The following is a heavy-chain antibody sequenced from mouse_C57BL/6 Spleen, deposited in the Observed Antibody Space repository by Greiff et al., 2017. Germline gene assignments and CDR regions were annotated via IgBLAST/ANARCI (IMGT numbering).Heavy chain of an antibody. CDR1: GFTFSSSA. CDR2: ISDGGSST. V-gene: IGHV5-4*03. CDR3: ARVDSNYGDFDY. Sequence: EVKVVESGGGLVKPGGSLKLSCAASGFTFSSSAMSWVRQTPEKRLEWVATISDGGSSTYYPDNVKGRFTISRDNAKNNLYLQMSHLKSEDTAMYYCARVDSNYGDFDYWGQGTTLTVSS. J-gene: IGHJ2*01. D-gene: IGHD2-5*01.